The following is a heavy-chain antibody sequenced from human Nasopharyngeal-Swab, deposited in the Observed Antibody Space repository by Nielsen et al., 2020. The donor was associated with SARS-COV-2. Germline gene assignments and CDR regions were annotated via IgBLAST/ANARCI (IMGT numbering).Heavy chain of an antibody. Sequence: GESLKISCAASGFSFSDSWIHWVRQAPGKGLQWVSRINSDGSRSGYADSVKGRFTISSDNAKDTVYLQMNSLTVEDTAVYYCARDFDKDKWGLGTLVTVSS. D-gene: IGHD3-9*01. CDR1: GFSFSDSW. CDR3: ARDFDKDK. V-gene: IGHV3-74*01. J-gene: IGHJ4*02. CDR2: INSDGSRS.